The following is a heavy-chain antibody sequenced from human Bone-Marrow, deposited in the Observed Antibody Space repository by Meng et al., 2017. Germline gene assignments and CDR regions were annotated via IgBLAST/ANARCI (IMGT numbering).Heavy chain of an antibody. CDR1: GHTFTDYY. CDR2: VDPEDGET. V-gene: IGHV1-69-2*01. D-gene: IGHD3-16*01. Sequence: EVQMVQSGAEVKKPGATVKISCKVSGHTFTDYYMHWVQQAPGKGLEWMGLVDPEDGETIYAEKFQGRVTITADTSTDTAYMELSSLRSEDTAVYYCAIDLMITFGGEIDYWGQGTLVTVSS. CDR3: AIDLMITFGGEIDY. J-gene: IGHJ4*02.